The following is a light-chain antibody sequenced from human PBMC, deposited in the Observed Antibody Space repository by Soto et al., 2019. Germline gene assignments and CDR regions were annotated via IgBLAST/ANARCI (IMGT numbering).Light chain of an antibody. CDR1: QGISSW. CDR3: QQRNSYPRT. Sequence: DIQMTQSPSSVSASVGDRFTITCRASQGISSWLAWFQQKPGKAPNLLISAASTLQSGVPSRFSGSGSETEFTLTITSLQPEDSATYYCQQRNSYPRTFGQGTKVDIK. V-gene: IGKV1-12*01. CDR2: AAS. J-gene: IGKJ2*01.